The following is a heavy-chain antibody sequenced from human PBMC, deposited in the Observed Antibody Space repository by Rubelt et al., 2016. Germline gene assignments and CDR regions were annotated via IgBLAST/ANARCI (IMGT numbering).Heavy chain of an antibody. V-gene: IGHV4-39*01. D-gene: IGHD1-1*01. CDR3: ASRPGNANNWYWFDH. CDR2: LYYTGST. CDR1: GGSISTGSYY. Sequence: QLQLQESGPGLVKPSDTLSLSCTVSGGSISTGSYYWGWIRQAPGTGLEWIGSLYYTGSTFYNPSLDSRVTMSVARSRNRFYLKRSSVAAADTAVDYCASRPGNANNWYWFDHWGQGSLVTVSS. J-gene: IGHJ5*02.